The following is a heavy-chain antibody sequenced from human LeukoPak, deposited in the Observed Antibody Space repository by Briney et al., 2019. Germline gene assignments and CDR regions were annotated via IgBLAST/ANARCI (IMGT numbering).Heavy chain of an antibody. V-gene: IGHV4-34*01. CDR3: ARCGRPDDDILSEIFDY. Sequence: KPSETLSLTCAVYGGSFSGYYWSWIRQPPGKGLEWIGEINHSGSTNYNPSLKSRVTISVDTSKNQFSLKLSSVTAADTAVYCCARCGRPDDDILSEIFDYLGQGNLVTVFS. CDR2: INHSGST. CDR1: GGSFSGYY. J-gene: IGHJ4*02. D-gene: IGHD3-9*01.